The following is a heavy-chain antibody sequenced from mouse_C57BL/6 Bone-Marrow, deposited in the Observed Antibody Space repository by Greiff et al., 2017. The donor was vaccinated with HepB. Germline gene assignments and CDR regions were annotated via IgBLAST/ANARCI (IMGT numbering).Heavy chain of an antibody. CDR2: IDPSDSYT. J-gene: IGHJ3*01. Sequence: VQLQQPGAELVMPGASVKLSCKASGYTFTSYWMHWVKQRPGQGLEWIGEIDPSDSYTNYNQKFKGKSTLTVDKSSSTAYMQLRSLTAEDFAVFYCASSDYDPAWFAYWGQGTLVTVSA. D-gene: IGHD2-4*01. CDR3: ASSDYDPAWFAY. CDR1: GYTFTSYW. V-gene: IGHV1-69*01.